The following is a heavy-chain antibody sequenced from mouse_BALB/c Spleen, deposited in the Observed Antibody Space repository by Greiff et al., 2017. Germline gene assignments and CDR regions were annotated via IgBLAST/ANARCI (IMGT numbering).Heavy chain of an antibody. CDR2: ISSGSSTI. Sequence: EVMLVESGGGLVQPGGSRKLSCAASGFTFSSFGMHWVRQAPEKGLEWVAYISSGSSTIYYADTVKGRFTISRDNPKNTLFLQMTSLRSEDTAMYYCARKEIGGLRRGYAMDYWGQGTSVTVSS. V-gene: IGHV5-17*02. CDR1: GFTFSSFG. CDR3: ARKEIGGLRRGYAMDY. J-gene: IGHJ4*01. D-gene: IGHD2-4*01.